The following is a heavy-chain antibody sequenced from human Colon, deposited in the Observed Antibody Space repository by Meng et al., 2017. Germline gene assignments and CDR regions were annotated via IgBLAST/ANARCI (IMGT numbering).Heavy chain of an antibody. Sequence: QLQQSGPGLVKPSQTLSPTCAISGDSVSSKTAVWNWIRQSPSRGLEWLGRTYYRAKWNHDYAESLRGQITINPDTSNNQISLQLNSVTPEDTAVYYCTRGLEFYRFEYWGQGTLVTVFS. CDR1: GDSVSSKTAV. CDR2: TYYRAKWNH. D-gene: IGHD3-16*02. CDR3: TRGLEFYRFEY. V-gene: IGHV6-1*01. J-gene: IGHJ4*02.